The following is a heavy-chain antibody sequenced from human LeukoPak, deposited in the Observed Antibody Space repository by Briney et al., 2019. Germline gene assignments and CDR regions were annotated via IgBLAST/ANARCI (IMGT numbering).Heavy chain of an antibody. J-gene: IGHJ4*02. D-gene: IGHD3-16*02. CDR3: AKDDYDYVWGSYRYHDY. CDR2: ISGSGGST. CDR1: GFTFSSYG. V-gene: IGHV3-23*01. Sequence: GGSLRLSCAASGFTFSSYGMSWVRQAPGKGLEWVSAISGSGGSTYYADSVKGRFTISRDNSKNTLYLQMNSLRAEDTAVYYCAKDDYDYVWGSYRYHDYWGQGTLVTVSS.